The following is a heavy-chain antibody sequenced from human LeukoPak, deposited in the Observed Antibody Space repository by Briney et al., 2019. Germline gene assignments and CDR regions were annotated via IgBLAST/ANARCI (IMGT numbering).Heavy chain of an antibody. V-gene: IGHV3-23*01. D-gene: IGHD3-22*01. J-gene: IGHJ5*02. Sequence: PGGSLRLSCAASGFTFSSYAMSWVRQAPGKGLEWVSAISGSGGSTYYADSVKGRFTISRDNSKNTLYLQMNSLRAEDTAVYYCAKADVGYYDSSGYYRGSQWDNWFDPWGQGTLVTVSS. CDR1: GFTFSSYA. CDR3: AKADVGYYDSSGYYRGSQWDNWFDP. CDR2: ISGSGGST.